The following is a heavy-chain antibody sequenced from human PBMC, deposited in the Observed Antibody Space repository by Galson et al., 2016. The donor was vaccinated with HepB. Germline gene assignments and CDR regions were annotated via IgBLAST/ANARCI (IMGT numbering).Heavy chain of an antibody. CDR1: GYTFTDYP. CDR2: INIGSGIT. J-gene: IGHJ2*01. D-gene: IGHD5-18*01. CDR3: VRDGGEKIRYGWEHGNWYFDV. V-gene: IGHV1-3*04. Sequence: QSGAEVKKPGESLKVSCKASGYTFTDYPLHWVRQAPGQRLEWMGWINIGSGITESSKRFQGRVTMTRDTSASTAHLEVTSLTFEDTSIYYCVRDGGEKIRYGWEHGNWYFDVWGRGSLVTVTS.